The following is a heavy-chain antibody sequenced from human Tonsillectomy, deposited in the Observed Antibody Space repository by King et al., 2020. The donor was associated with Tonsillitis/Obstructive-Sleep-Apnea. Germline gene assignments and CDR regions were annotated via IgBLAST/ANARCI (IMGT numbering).Heavy chain of an antibody. CDR2: INHSGST. J-gene: IGHJ6*03. CDR1: GGSFSGYY. V-gene: IGHV4-34*01. CDR3: AREEVVVVPAARCFYYYMDV. D-gene: IGHD2-2*01. Sequence: VQLPQWGAGLLKPSETLSLNCAVYGGSFSGYYWSWIRQPPGKGLEWIGEINHSGSTNYNPSLKSRVTISVDTSKNQFSLKLSSVTAADTAVYYCAREEVVVVPAARCFYYYMDVWGKGTTVTVSS.